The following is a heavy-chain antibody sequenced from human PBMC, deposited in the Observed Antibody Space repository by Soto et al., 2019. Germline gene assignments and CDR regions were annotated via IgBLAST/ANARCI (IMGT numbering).Heavy chain of an antibody. V-gene: IGHV1-69*02. Sequence: QVQLVQSGAEVKKPGSSVKVSCKASGGTFSSYTISWVRQAPGQGLEWMGRIIPILGIANYAKKVQGRVTITADKSTSTAYMELSSLRSEDSAVYYCARGGYDDYENWYFDLWGRGTLVTVSS. CDR1: GGTFSSYT. D-gene: IGHD4-17*01. CDR3: ARGGYDDYENWYFDL. CDR2: IIPILGIA. J-gene: IGHJ2*01.